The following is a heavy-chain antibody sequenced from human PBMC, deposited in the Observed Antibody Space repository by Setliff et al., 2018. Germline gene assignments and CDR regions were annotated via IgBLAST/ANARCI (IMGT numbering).Heavy chain of an antibody. Sequence: SETLSLTCTVSGDSISTNSYYWGWIRQPPGKGLEWIGSISSSGSTNSNPSLKSRVTISVDTSKNQFSLKLSSVTAADTAVYYCARWRVRDSGYYPRLSYMDVWGKGTTVTVSS. V-gene: IGHV4-39*07. CDR1: GDSISTNSYY. CDR3: ARWRVRDSGYYPRLSYMDV. D-gene: IGHD3-22*01. CDR2: ISSSGST. J-gene: IGHJ6*03.